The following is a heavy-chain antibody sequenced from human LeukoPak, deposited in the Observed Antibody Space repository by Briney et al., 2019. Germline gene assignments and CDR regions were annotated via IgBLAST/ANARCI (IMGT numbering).Heavy chain of an antibody. V-gene: IGHV4-34*01. Sequence: PSETLPLTCAVYGGSFSGYYWSWIRQPPGKGLEWIGEINHSGSTNYNPSLKSRVTISVDTSKNQFSLKLSSVTAADTAVYYCARKKYKNWFDPWGQGTLVTVSS. D-gene: IGHD1-1*01. J-gene: IGHJ5*02. CDR1: GGSFSGYY. CDR3: ARKKYKNWFDP. CDR2: INHSGST.